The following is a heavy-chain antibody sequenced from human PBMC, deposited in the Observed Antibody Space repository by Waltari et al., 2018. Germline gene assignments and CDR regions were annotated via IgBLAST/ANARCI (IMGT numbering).Heavy chain of an antibody. D-gene: IGHD3-10*01. CDR1: GYSISSGYY. V-gene: IGHV4-38-2*02. CDR2: IYHSGST. J-gene: IGHJ4*02. Sequence: QVQLQESGPGLVKPSETLSLTCTVSGYSISSGYYWGWIRQPPGKGLEWVGSIYHSGSTYYNPSLKSRVTISVDTSKNQFSLKLSSVTAADTAVYYCARGADGGWGQGTLVTVSS. CDR3: ARGADGG.